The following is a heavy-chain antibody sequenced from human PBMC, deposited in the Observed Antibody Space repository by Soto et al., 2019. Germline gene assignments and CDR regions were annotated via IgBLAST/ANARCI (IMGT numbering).Heavy chain of an antibody. V-gene: IGHV4-34*01. Sequence: PSETPSLTCAVYGGSFSGYYSNWIRQPPGKGLEWIGEIYHSGSTKYNPSLKSRVMISIDTSKNHFSLRLTSVTAADTATYYCAIIGRAYGSNTWLDPWGQGALVTVSS. CDR1: GGSFSGYY. D-gene: IGHD4-17*01. CDR3: AIIGRAYGSNTWLDP. CDR2: IYHSGST. J-gene: IGHJ5*02.